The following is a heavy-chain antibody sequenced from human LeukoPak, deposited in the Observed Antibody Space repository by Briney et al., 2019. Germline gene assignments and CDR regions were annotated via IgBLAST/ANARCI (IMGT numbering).Heavy chain of an antibody. CDR3: ARDRYGVVVITQLDY. Sequence: GGSLRLSCAASGFSFSSYWMSWVRQAPGKGLEWVANIKQDGSEKYYVDSVKGRFTISRDNAKNSLYLQMNSLRAEDTAVYYCARDRYGVVVITQLDYWGQGTLVTVSS. CDR1: GFSFSSYW. D-gene: IGHD3-22*01. J-gene: IGHJ4*02. CDR2: IKQDGSEK. V-gene: IGHV3-7*01.